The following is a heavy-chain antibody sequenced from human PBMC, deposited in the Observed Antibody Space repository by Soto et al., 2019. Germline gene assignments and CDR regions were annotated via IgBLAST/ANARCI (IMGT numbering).Heavy chain of an antibody. D-gene: IGHD3-22*01. CDR1: GGTFSSYA. V-gene: IGHV1-69*13. J-gene: IGHJ4*02. Sequence: ASVKVSCKASGGTFSSYAISWVRQAPGQGLEWMGGIIPIFGTANYAQKFQGRVTITADESTSTAYMELSSLRSEDTAVYYCAREQVPLYYYDSSGYLDYWGQGTLVTVSS. CDR2: IIPIFGTA. CDR3: AREQVPLYYYDSSGYLDY.